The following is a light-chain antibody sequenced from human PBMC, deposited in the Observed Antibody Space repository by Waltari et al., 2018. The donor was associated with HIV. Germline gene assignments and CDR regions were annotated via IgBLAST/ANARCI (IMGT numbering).Light chain of an antibody. Sequence: QSALTQPASVSGSPGQSITISCTGTSRDVGGYNYVSWYQQHPGKAPKLMIYDVSNRPSGVSNRFSGSKSGNTASLTISGLQAEDAADYYCCSYTSSSTFVFGAGTKVTVL. CDR1: SRDVGGYNY. CDR2: DVS. J-gene: IGLJ1*01. V-gene: IGLV2-14*03. CDR3: CSYTSSSTFV.